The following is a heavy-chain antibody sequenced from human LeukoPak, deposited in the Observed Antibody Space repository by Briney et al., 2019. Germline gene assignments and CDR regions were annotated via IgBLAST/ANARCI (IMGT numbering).Heavy chain of an antibody. CDR1: AYTFTIYG. V-gene: IGHV1-18*01. J-gene: IGHJ4*02. Sequence: ASVTVSCSGSAYTFTIYGISWVRQAQGQGLGWMGWIGVYNGNTNYAQEVQGRVTLTTDRSTSTAYMDLRSLRSDDTAVYYCARQYGSGSYYKGPFDYWGQGTLVTVSS. CDR2: IGVYNGNT. CDR3: ARQYGSGSYYKGPFDY. D-gene: IGHD3-10*01.